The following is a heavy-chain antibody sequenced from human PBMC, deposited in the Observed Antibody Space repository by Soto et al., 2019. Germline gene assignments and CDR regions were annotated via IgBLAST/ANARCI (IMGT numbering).Heavy chain of an antibody. CDR3: AKEVWDGYNYLYYFDY. J-gene: IGHJ4*02. CDR1: GFTFSSYG. Sequence: PGGSLRLSCSASGFTFSSYGMHGVRQAPGKGLEWVAVISYDGSNKYYADSVKGRFTISRDNSKNTLYLQMNSLRAEDTAVYYCAKEVWDGYNYLYYFDYWGQGTLVTVSS. D-gene: IGHD5-12*01. V-gene: IGHV3-30*18. CDR2: ISYDGSNK.